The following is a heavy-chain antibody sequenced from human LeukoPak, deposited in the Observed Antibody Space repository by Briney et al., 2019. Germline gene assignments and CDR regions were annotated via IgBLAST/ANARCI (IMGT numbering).Heavy chain of an antibody. CDR2: IYHSGST. Sequence: PSETLSLTCTVSGYSISSGYYWGWIRQPPGKGLEWIGSIYHSGSTYYNPSLKSRVTISVDTSKNQFSLKLSSVTAADTAVYYCARDLVGATTGNWFDPWGQGTLVTVSS. J-gene: IGHJ5*02. CDR3: ARDLVGATTGNWFDP. D-gene: IGHD1-26*01. V-gene: IGHV4-38-2*02. CDR1: GYSISSGYY.